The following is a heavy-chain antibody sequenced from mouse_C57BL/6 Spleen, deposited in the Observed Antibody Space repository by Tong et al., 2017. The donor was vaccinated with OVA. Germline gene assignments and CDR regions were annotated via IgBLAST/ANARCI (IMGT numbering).Heavy chain of an antibody. V-gene: IGHV14-3*02. CDR1: VFNIKDTY. J-gene: IGHJ1*01. Sequence: EVQLQESGAELVKPGASVKLSCTASVFNIKDTYMHWVKQRPEQGLEWIGRIDPANGNTKYDPKFQGKATITADTSSNTAYLQLSSLTSEDTAVYYCARSNYGGYFYVWGAGTTFTVSS. CDR2: IDPANGNT. D-gene: IGHD1-1*02. CDR3: ARSNYGGYFYV.